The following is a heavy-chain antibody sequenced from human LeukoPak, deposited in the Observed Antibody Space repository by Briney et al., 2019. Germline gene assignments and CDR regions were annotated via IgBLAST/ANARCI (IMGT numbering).Heavy chain of an antibody. V-gene: IGHV3-48*02. D-gene: IGHD4-23*01. J-gene: IGHJ4*02. CDR3: ARHDYGGNSGDY. CDR2: TGTSSSTI. CDR1: GFTFSSYS. Sequence: PGGSLRLSCAASGFTFSSYSMTWVRQAPGKGLEWVSYTGTSSSTIYYADSVKGRFTISRDNAKNSLYLQMNSLRDEDTAVYYCARHDYGGNSGDYWGQGTLVTVSS.